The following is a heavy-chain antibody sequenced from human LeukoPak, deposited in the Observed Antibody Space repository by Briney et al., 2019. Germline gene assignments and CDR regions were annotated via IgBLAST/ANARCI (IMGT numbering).Heavy chain of an antibody. CDR3: STERGRWEIATSFDY. CDR2: IQRKIDGGTT. CDR1: GFTFKNAW. V-gene: IGHV3-15*01. Sequence: PGGSLRLSRAASGFTFKNAWMSWVRQAPGKGLEWVGRIQRKIDGGTTDYAAPVQDRFTISRDDSKNTLYLQMNSLKTEDTAVYYCSTERGRWEIATSFDYWGQGALVTVSS. D-gene: IGHD3-16*01. J-gene: IGHJ4*02.